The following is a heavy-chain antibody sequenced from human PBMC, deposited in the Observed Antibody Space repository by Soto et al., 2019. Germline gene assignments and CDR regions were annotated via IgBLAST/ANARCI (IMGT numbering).Heavy chain of an antibody. V-gene: IGHV4-59*01. CDR1: VGSISSYY. Sequence: SETLSLTCAVSVGSISSYYWIWSRQPPGKGLEWIGYIHYSGSTKYNPSLKSRVSISVDTSKSQFSLKLSSVTAADTAVYYCARVRPTTVGYYFDYWGQ. CDR3: ARVRPTTVGYYFDY. D-gene: IGHD4-17*01. J-gene: IGHJ4*02. CDR2: IHYSGST.